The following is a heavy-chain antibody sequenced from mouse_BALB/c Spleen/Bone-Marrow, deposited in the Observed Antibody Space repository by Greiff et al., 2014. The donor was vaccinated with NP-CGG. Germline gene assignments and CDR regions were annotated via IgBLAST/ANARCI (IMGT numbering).Heavy chain of an antibody. D-gene: IGHD2-3*01. Sequence: VQGVESGPELVKPGASVKMSCTASGYTFTDSVIRWVKQRTGQGLEWTGEIYPGSGSTYYDEKFKGKATMTADKSSNTAYMQFISLTSEDSAVYSCSRERIDGYWYFDVWGAGTMVTVSA. CDR3: SRERIDGYWYFDV. J-gene: IGHJ1*01. V-gene: IGHV1-77*01. CDR2: IYPGSGST. CDR1: GYTFTDSV.